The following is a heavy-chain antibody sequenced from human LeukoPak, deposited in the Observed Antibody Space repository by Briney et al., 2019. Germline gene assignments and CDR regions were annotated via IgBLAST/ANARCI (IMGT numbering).Heavy chain of an antibody. CDR3: ARGGYYFDY. CDR2: INHSGST. Sequence: SETLSLTCAVYGGSFSGYYWSWIRQPPGKGLEWIGEINHSGSTNYNPSLKSRVTISVDTSKNQFSLRLSSVTAADTAVYYCARGGYYFDYWGQGTLVTVSS. J-gene: IGHJ4*02. CDR1: GGSFSGYY. D-gene: IGHD6-13*01. V-gene: IGHV4-34*01.